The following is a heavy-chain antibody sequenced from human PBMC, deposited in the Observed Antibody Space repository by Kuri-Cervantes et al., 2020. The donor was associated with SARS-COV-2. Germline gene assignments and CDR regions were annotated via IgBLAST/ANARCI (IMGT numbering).Heavy chain of an antibody. V-gene: IGHV1-2*02. J-gene: IGHJ4*02. Sequence: ASVKVSCKASGYNFITHGISWVRQAPGQGLEWMGWINPNSGGTNYAQKFQGRVTMTRGTSISTAYMELSRLRSDDTAVYYCARGNGDWGLDYWGQGTLVTVSS. D-gene: IGHD7-27*01. CDR3: ARGNGDWGLDY. CDR2: INPNSGGT. CDR1: GYNFITHG.